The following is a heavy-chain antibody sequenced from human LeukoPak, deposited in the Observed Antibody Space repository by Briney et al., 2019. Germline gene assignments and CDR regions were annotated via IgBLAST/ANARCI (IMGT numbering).Heavy chain of an antibody. Sequence: GASVKVSCKASGYTFTSYGISWVRQAPGQGLEWMGWISAYNGNTNYAQKPQGRVTMTTDTSTSTAYVELRSLRSDDTAVYYCARERESAIALDWYFDLWGRGTLVTVSS. J-gene: IGHJ2*01. CDR1: GYTFTSYG. V-gene: IGHV1-18*01. CDR2: ISAYNGNT. D-gene: IGHD1-26*01. CDR3: ARERESAIALDWYFDL.